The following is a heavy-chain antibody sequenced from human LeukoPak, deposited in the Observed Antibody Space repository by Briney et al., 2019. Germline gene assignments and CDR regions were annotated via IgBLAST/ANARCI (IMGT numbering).Heavy chain of an antibody. CDR2: IYPGDSDT. CDR1: GYSFTSYW. CDR3: ATSPLGYCSSTSCYYYGMDV. V-gene: IGHV5-51*01. J-gene: IGHJ6*02. Sequence: PGESLQISCKGSGYSFTSYWIGWVRQMPGKGLEWMGIIYPGDSDTRYSPSFQGQVTISADKSISTAYLQWSSLKASDTAMYYCATSPLGYCSSTSCYYYGMDVWGQGTTVTVSS. D-gene: IGHD2-2*01.